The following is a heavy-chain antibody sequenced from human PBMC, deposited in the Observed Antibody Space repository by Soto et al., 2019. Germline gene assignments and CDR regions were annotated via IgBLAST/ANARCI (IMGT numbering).Heavy chain of an antibody. CDR3: AKDTWFAELSSPYYYYAMDV. Sequence: QVQLQESGPGLVKPSQTLSLTCSVSGGSINSRGFYLSWIRQHPGKGLEWIGYIYYSGTTYYNPSLKSRVLISIDTSKNQFSLKLSSVTAADTAVYYCAKDTWFAELSSPYYYYAMDVWGQGTTVTVSS. J-gene: IGHJ6*02. CDR1: GGSINSRGFY. V-gene: IGHV4-31*03. CDR2: IYYSGTT. D-gene: IGHD3-10*01.